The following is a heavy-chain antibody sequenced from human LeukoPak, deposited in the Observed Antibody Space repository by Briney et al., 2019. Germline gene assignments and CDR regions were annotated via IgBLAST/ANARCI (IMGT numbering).Heavy chain of an antibody. V-gene: IGHV3-23*01. Sequence: GGSLRLSCVASGFAFSSYTINWVRQTPGKGLEWVSAISGSGGSTYYADSVKGRFTISRDNSKNTLYLQMNSLRAEDTAVYYCAKVSTMVRGVNAFDIWGQGTMVTVSS. D-gene: IGHD3-10*01. J-gene: IGHJ3*02. CDR1: GFAFSSYT. CDR3: AKVSTMVRGVNAFDI. CDR2: ISGSGGST.